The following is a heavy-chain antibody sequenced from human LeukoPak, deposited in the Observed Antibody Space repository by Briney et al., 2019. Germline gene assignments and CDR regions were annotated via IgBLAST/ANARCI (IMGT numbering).Heavy chain of an antibody. V-gene: IGHV4-59*01. CDR3: ARDKWSSGYQTYYFDY. D-gene: IGHD3-22*01. J-gene: IGHJ4*02. Sequence: PSETLSLTCTVSGGSISSYYWSWIRQPPGKGLGWIGYIYYSGSTNYNPSLKSRVTISVDTSKNQFSLKLSSVTAADTAVYYCARDKWSSGYQTYYFDYWGQGTLVTVSS. CDR1: GGSISSYY. CDR2: IYYSGST.